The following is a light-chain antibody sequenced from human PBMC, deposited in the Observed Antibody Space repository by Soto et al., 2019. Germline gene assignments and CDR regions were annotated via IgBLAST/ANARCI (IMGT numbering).Light chain of an antibody. J-gene: IGKJ1*01. CDR3: QQYNNWPRT. Sequence: EVVMTQSPATLSVSPGERATLSCRASQSVRSSYLAWYQQKPGQAPRLLIHGATTRATGIPARFSGSGSGTEFTLTISSLQSEDFAVYYCQQYNNWPRTFGQGTKVDIK. V-gene: IGKV3-15*01. CDR1: QSVRSSY. CDR2: GAT.